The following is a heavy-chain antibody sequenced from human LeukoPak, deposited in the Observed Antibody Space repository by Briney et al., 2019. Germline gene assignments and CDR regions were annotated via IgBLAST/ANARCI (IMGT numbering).Heavy chain of an antibody. V-gene: IGHV4-59*12. Sequence: SETLSLTCTVSGGSISSYYWSWIRQSPGKGLEWIGYIHYSGSTTYNPSLKSRVTISVDTSKNQFSLKLRSVTAADTAVYYCVRLLSATGNFDYWGQGALVTVSS. D-gene: IGHD1-1*01. CDR3: VRLLSATGNFDY. J-gene: IGHJ4*02. CDR1: GGSISSYY. CDR2: IHYSGST.